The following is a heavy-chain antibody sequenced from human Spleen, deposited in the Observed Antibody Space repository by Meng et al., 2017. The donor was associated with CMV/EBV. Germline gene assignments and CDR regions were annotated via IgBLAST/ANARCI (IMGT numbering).Heavy chain of an antibody. CDR1: GYTFTGYY. Sequence: ASVKVSCKASGYTFTGYYMHWVRQAPGQGLEWMGWINPNSGGTNYTQKFQGRVTMTRDTSISTAYMEVSRLRSDDTAVYYCARARFVVVPTAISDYWGQGTLVTVSS. D-gene: IGHD2-2*01. CDR2: INPNSGGT. CDR3: ARARFVVVPTAISDY. J-gene: IGHJ4*02. V-gene: IGHV1-2*02.